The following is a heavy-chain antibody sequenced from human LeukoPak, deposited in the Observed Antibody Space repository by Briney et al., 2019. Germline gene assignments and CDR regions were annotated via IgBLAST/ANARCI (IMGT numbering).Heavy chain of an antibody. D-gene: IGHD2-2*01. Sequence: GESLKISCKGSGYSFTSYWIGWVHQMPGKGLEWMGIIYPGDSDTRYSPSFQGQVTISADKSISTAYLQWSSLKASDTAMYYCARRGIVVVPAAHDAFDIWGQGTMVTVSS. CDR2: IYPGDSDT. CDR3: ARRGIVVVPAAHDAFDI. CDR1: GYSFTSYW. J-gene: IGHJ3*02. V-gene: IGHV5-51*07.